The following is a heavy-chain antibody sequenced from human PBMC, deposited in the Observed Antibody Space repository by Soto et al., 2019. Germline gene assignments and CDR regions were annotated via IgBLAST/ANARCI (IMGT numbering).Heavy chain of an antibody. CDR3: AKDCVHSMAPDY. J-gene: IGHJ4*02. CDR2: ISYDGSNK. D-gene: IGHD3-10*01. Sequence: GGSLRLSCAASGFTFSSYGMHLVRQAPGKGLEWVAVISYDGSNKYYADSVKGRFTISRDNSKNTLYLQMNSLRAEDTAVYYCAKDCVHSMAPDYWGQGTLVTVSS. V-gene: IGHV3-30*18. CDR1: GFTFSSYG.